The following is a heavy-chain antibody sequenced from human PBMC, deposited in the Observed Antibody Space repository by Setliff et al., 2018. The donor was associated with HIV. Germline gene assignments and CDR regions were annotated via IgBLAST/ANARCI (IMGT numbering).Heavy chain of an antibody. Sequence: SVKVSCKASGGTFSSYAISWVRQAPGQGLEWMGGIIPIFGTANYAQKFQGRVTLTRDTSTSTVYMELRRLKSEDTAVYYCARDRERGQYSRSAVGGYYYYYMDVWGKGTTVTVSS. V-gene: IGHV1-69*05. J-gene: IGHJ6*03. D-gene: IGHD6-6*01. CDR3: ARDRERGQYSRSAVGGYYYYYMDV. CDR1: GGTFSSYA. CDR2: IIPIFGTA.